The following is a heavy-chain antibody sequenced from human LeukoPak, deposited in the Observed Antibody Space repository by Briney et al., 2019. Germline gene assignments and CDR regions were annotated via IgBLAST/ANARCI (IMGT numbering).Heavy chain of an antibody. D-gene: IGHD6-13*01. V-gene: IGHV3-30-3*01. CDR3: ARASIAAAAEGNY. Sequence: GGSLRLSCAASGFTFSSYAMHWVRQAPGKGLEWVAVISYDGSNKYYADSVKGRFTISRDNSKNTLYLQMNSLRAEDTAVYYCARASIAAAAEGNYWGQGTLVTVSS. CDR2: ISYDGSNK. CDR1: GFTFSSYA. J-gene: IGHJ4*02.